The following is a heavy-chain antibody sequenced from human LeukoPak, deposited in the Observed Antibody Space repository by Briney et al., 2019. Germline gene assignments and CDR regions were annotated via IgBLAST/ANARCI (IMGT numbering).Heavy chain of an antibody. Sequence: SETLSLTCTVSGGYISSSSYYWGWIRQPPGKGLEWIGSIYDSENTYYNPSLKSRVTISVDTSKNQFSLKLSSVTAADTAVYYCARLHRGMVVVAATPHYYYYYYMDVWGKGTTVTVSS. CDR2: IYDSENT. CDR1: GGYISSSSYY. CDR3: ARLHRGMVVVAATPHYYYYYYMDV. D-gene: IGHD2-15*01. J-gene: IGHJ6*03. V-gene: IGHV4-39*07.